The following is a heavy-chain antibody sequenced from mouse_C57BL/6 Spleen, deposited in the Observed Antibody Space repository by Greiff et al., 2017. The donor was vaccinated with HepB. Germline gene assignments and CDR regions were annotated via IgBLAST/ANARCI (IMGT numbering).Heavy chain of an antibody. D-gene: IGHD2-2*01. V-gene: IGHV1-54*01. J-gene: IGHJ2*01. Sequence: VKLQESGAELVRPGTSVKVSCKASGYAFTNYLIEWVKQRPGQGLEWIGVINPGSGGTNYNEKFKGKATLTADKSSSTAYMQLSSLTSEDSAVYFCARTTMVTTFDYWGQGTTLTVSS. CDR1: GYAFTNYL. CDR3: ARTTMVTTFDY. CDR2: INPGSGGT.